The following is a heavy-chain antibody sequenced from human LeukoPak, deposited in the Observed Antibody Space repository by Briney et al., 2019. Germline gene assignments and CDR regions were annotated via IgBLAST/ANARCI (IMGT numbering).Heavy chain of an antibody. Sequence: GGSLRLSCAASGFIFHDYGMSWVRHAPGKGLEWVSGINWNGGSTGYADSVKGRFTISRDNAKNSLYLQMNSLRAEDTALYYCARDKGNYDSSGYYPSYFDYWGQGTLVTVSS. J-gene: IGHJ4*02. CDR1: GFIFHDYG. CDR3: ARDKGNYDSSGYYPSYFDY. V-gene: IGHV3-20*04. CDR2: INWNGGST. D-gene: IGHD3-22*01.